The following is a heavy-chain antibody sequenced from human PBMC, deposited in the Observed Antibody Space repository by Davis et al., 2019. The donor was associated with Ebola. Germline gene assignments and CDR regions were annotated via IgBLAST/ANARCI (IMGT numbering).Heavy chain of an antibody. CDR3: ALTQATWIQDAFDI. CDR2: INPSGVST. D-gene: IGHD5-18*01. Sequence: ASVKVSCKASGYTFTNYYMHWVRQAPGRGLEWMGLINPSGVSTTYPQKFQGRVTMTRDTSTSTVYMELSSLRSEDTAIYYCALTQATWIQDAFDIWGQGTVVTVSS. V-gene: IGHV1-46*01. CDR1: GYTFTNYY. J-gene: IGHJ3*02.